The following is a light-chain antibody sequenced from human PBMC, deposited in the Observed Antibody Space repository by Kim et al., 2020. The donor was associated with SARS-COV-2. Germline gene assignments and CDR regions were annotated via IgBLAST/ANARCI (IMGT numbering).Light chain of an antibody. Sequence: GQKVTISCSGSSSNIGNNYVSWYQQRPGTAPKLLIYDNNKRPSGIPDRFSGSKSGTSATLGITGLQTGDEADYYCGTWDSSLSVWVFGGGTQLTVL. CDR3: GTWDSSLSVWV. CDR2: DNN. V-gene: IGLV1-51*01. CDR1: SSNIGNNY. J-gene: IGLJ3*02.